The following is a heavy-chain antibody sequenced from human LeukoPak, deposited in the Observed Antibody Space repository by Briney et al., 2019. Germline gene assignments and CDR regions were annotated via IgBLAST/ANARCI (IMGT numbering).Heavy chain of an antibody. CDR2: IIPIFGTA. CDR3: ARDQANSPGFDY. Sequence: SVKVSCKASGGTFSSYAISWVRQAPGQGLEWMGGIIPIFGTANYAQKFQGRVTITTDESTSTAYMELSSLRSEDTAVYYCARDQANSPGFDYWGQGTLVTVSS. V-gene: IGHV1-69*05. D-gene: IGHD4-23*01. CDR1: GGTFSSYA. J-gene: IGHJ4*02.